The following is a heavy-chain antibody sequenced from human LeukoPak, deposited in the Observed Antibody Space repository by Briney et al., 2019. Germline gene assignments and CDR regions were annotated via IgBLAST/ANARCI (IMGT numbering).Heavy chain of an antibody. CDR1: GFTFSSYS. CDR2: ISSSSSTI. CDR3: ARVAAGIAARPSPFFDY. Sequence: GGSLRLSCAASGFTFSSYSMNWVRQAPGKGLEWVSYISSSSSTIYYADPVKGRFTISRDNAKNSLYLQMNSLRAEDTAVYYCARVAAGIAARPSPFFDYWGQGTLVTVSS. J-gene: IGHJ4*02. D-gene: IGHD6-6*01. V-gene: IGHV3-48*04.